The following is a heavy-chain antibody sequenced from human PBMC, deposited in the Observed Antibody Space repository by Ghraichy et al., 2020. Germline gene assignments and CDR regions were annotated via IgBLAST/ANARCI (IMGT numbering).Heavy chain of an antibody. CDR1: GFTFSSYG. CDR3: ARDWMGLQPFFDH. J-gene: IGHJ4*02. V-gene: IGHV3-48*02. D-gene: IGHD2-15*01. Sequence: GGSLRLSCAASGFTFSSYGMNWVRQAPGKGLEWISYISDTSGGIYYADSVKGRFTISRDNAKNSLHLQMNSLRDEDTAVYYCARDWMGLQPFFDHWGQGTLVTVSS. CDR2: ISDTSGGI.